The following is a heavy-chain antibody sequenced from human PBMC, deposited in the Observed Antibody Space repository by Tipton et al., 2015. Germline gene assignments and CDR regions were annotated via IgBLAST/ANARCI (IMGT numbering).Heavy chain of an antibody. CDR2: ISSDGNDE. CDR3: AKDRALCSRGSCHWVDY. J-gene: IGHJ4*02. D-gene: IGHD2-15*01. Sequence: SLRLSCAASGLSFSSYGMHWVRQAPGKGLEWVALISSDGNDEYYADSVKGRFTISRDNSKNTLYLQMNGLRAEDTAVYYCAKDRALCSRGSCHWVDYWGQGTLVTVSS. V-gene: IGHV3-30*18. CDR1: GLSFSSYG.